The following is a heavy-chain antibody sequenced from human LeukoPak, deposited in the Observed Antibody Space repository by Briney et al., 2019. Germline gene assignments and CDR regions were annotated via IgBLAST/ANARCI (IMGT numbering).Heavy chain of an antibody. D-gene: IGHD4-23*01. CDR3: ARDGDYGGNLPFDY. V-gene: IGHV1-69*13. CDR2: IIPIFGTA. J-gene: IGHJ4*02. Sequence: SVKVSCKASGGTFSSYAISWVRRAPGQGLEWMGGIIPIFGTANYAQKFQGRVTITADESTSTAYMELSSLRSEDTAVYYCARDGDYGGNLPFDYWGQGTLVTVSS. CDR1: GGTFSSYA.